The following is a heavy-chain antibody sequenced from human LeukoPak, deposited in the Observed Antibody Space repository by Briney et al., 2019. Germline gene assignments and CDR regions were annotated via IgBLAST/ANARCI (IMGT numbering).Heavy chain of an antibody. Sequence: ASETLSLTCTVSGGSISSGGYYWSWIRQPPGKGLEWIGYIYHSGSTYYNPSLKSRVTISVDRSKNQFSLKLSSVTAADTAVYYCARDSGGAGATIDYWGQGTLVTVSS. V-gene: IGHV4-30-2*01. CDR2: IYHSGST. J-gene: IGHJ4*02. CDR3: ARDSGGAGATIDY. CDR1: GGSISSGGYY. D-gene: IGHD1-26*01.